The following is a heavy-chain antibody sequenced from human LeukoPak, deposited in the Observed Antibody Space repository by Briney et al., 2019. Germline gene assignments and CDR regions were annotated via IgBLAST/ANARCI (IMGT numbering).Heavy chain of an antibody. CDR3: VRGDGWFGELLNFDN. D-gene: IGHD3-10*01. V-gene: IGHV3-48*02. Sequence: GGSLTLSCAASGFTFRAYSMNWVRPPPGKEPEGVSHISSSSSTIYYADSVKGRFTISRDNAKNSLYLQMNSLRDEDTAVYYCVRGDGWFGELLNFDNWGQGTLVTVSS. CDR2: ISSSSSTI. CDR1: GFTFRAYS. J-gene: IGHJ4*02.